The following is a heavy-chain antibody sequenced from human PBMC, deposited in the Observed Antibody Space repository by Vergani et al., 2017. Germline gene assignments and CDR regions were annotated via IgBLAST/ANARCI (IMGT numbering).Heavy chain of an antibody. CDR1: GFSFGNYA. CDR2: ISYDGTEK. Sequence: VQLLESGGGFVQPGGSLRLSCVASGFSFGNYAMHWVRQAPGKGLEWVGVISYDGTEKKYADSVNGRFTISRDNSKKMMSLQMNSLRVEDTAVYYCAKDLGGCNSISCSYYMDVWGKGTTVTV. CDR3: AKDLGGCNSISCSYYMDV. D-gene: IGHD2/OR15-2a*01. V-gene: IGHV3-30-3*01. J-gene: IGHJ6*03.